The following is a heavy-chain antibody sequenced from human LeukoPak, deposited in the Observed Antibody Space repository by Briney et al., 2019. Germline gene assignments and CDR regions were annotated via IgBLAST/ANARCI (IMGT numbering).Heavy chain of an antibody. CDR2: ISSSGGTF. Sequence: PGGSLRLSCEAFGLTLSSYEVNWVRQAPGKGLLWVAYISSSGGTFYYADSVKGRFTISRDNSKNTLYLQMNSLRAEDTAVYYCVGRYDSSGYPLHWGQGTLVTVSS. D-gene: IGHD3-22*01. J-gene: IGHJ4*02. CDR1: GLTLSSYE. CDR3: VGRYDSSGYPLH. V-gene: IGHV3-48*03.